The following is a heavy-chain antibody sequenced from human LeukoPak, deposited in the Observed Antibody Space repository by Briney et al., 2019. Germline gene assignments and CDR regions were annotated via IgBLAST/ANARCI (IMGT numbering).Heavy chain of an antibody. CDR1: GFTFSSYG. V-gene: IGHV3-33*06. Sequence: GGSLRLSCAASGFTFSSYGMHWVRQAPGKGLEWVAVIWYDGSNKYYADSVKGRFTISRDNPKNTLYLQMNSLRAEDTAVYYCAKDYSGYDLFDYWGQGTLVTVSS. J-gene: IGHJ4*02. D-gene: IGHD5-12*01. CDR3: AKDYSGYDLFDY. CDR2: IWYDGSNK.